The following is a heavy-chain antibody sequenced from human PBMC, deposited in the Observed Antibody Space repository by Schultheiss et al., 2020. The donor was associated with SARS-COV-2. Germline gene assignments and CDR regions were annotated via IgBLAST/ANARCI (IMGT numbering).Heavy chain of an antibody. J-gene: IGHJ4*02. D-gene: IGHD6-6*01. V-gene: IGHV3-11*04. CDR3: ARLLSSSIADY. CDR2: ISSSSSTI. Sequence: GGSLRLSCAASGFTFSDYYMSWIRQAPGKGLEWVSYISSSSSTIYYADSVKGRFTISRDNAKNSLYLQMNSLRGEDTAVYYCARLLSSSIADYWGQGTLVTVSS. CDR1: GFTFSDYY.